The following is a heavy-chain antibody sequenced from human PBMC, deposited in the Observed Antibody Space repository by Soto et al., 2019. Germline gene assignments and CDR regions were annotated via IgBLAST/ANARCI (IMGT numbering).Heavy chain of an antibody. D-gene: IGHD1-26*01. Sequence: PGGSLRLSCAASGFTFSTYWMHWVRQVPGEGLVWVSRINTDASSTSYADSVKGRFTISRDNAKNTLYLQMNSLRVEDTAVYYCARERQGRAEHWGQGTQVTVSS. CDR1: GFTFSTYW. V-gene: IGHV3-74*01. J-gene: IGHJ1*01. CDR2: INTDASST. CDR3: ARERQGRAEH.